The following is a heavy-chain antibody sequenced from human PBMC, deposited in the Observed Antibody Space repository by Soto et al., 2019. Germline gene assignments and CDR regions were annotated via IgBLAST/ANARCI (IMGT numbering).Heavy chain of an antibody. CDR3: AKAEHNSNIVVVPAAIFAPVY. D-gene: IGHD2-2*02. CDR2: ISYDGSNK. J-gene: IGHJ4*02. V-gene: IGHV3-30*18. CDR1: GFTFSQYG. Sequence: GGSLTLSCAASGFTFSQYGMQWFRQAPCKWLDWVAVISYDGSNKYYAAAVKGRFSVSGDNSKNTLYRQMNSLRAEDTAVYYCAKAEHNSNIVVVPAAIFAPVYWGQGPLVTVCS.